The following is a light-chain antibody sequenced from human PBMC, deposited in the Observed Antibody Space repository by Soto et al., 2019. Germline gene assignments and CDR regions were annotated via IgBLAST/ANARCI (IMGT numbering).Light chain of an antibody. CDR2: EVN. Sequence: QAVLTQPASVSASPGQSITISCTGTSSDVGGYNYVSWYQQHPGKAPNLIIYEVNNRPSGVSNRFSGSKSGNTASLTISGLQAEDEADYYCSSYTSSSTRVFGGGTKLTVL. CDR1: SSDVGGYNY. CDR3: SSYTSSSTRV. V-gene: IGLV2-14*01. J-gene: IGLJ2*01.